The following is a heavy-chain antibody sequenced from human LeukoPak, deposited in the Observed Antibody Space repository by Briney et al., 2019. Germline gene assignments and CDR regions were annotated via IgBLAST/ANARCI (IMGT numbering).Heavy chain of an antibody. CDR3: ARALWFGDVGQIDY. J-gene: IGHJ4*02. V-gene: IGHV1-2*02. CDR1: GSTFTGSF. Sequence: GASGKPCCSPSGSTFTGSFIPWVRRAPGPRVGWMGGINPNSVGTNPAQKCPGRVTMTSDTTISRTNTQLSRLRSDDTAVYYCARALWFGDVGQIDYWGQGTLVTVSS. CDR2: INPNSVGT. D-gene: IGHD3-10*01.